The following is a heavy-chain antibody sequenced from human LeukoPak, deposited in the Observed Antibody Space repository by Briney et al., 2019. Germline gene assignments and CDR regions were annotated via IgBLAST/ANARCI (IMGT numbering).Heavy chain of an antibody. CDR3: ARDFRYQDSSGYHSFDY. CDR2: LSGRSDSI. Sequence: GGSLRISCAASGFTFTTYGMNWVRQAPGKGLERISYLSGRSDSIYYAESVKSRFTISRDNAKNSLYLQMNSLRDEDTAVYYCARDFRYQDSSGYHSFDYWGQGTLVTVSS. V-gene: IGHV3-48*02. J-gene: IGHJ4*02. CDR1: GFTFTTYG. D-gene: IGHD3-22*01.